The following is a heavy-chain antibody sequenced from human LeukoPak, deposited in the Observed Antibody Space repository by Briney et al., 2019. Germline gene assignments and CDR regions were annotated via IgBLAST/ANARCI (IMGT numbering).Heavy chain of an antibody. V-gene: IGHV3-74*01. J-gene: IGHJ3*02. CDR1: GFTFSSYS. CDR2: IYTDGSRT. CDR3: TRSGPGGAFDI. D-gene: IGHD3-16*01. Sequence: PGGSLRLSCAASGFTFSSYSMNWVRQAPGKGLVWVSRIYTDGSRTDYAASVKGRFTISRDNAKNTLYLQMNTLRAEDTAVYYCTRSGPGGAFDIWGQGTMVTVSS.